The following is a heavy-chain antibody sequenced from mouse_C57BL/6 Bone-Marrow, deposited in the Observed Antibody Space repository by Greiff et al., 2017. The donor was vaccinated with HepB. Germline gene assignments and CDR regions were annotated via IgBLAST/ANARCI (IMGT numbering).Heavy chain of an antibody. CDR2: IDPANGNT. D-gene: IGHD1-1*01. CDR1: GFNIKNTY. Sequence: VQLKESVAELVRPGASVKLSCTASGFNIKNTYMHWVKQRPEQGLEWIGRIDPANGNTKYAPKFQGKATITADTSSNTAYLQLSSLTSEDTAIYYCARLDPYYYGSSYFDYWGQGTTLTVSS. J-gene: IGHJ2*01. V-gene: IGHV14-3*01. CDR3: ARLDPYYYGSSYFDY.